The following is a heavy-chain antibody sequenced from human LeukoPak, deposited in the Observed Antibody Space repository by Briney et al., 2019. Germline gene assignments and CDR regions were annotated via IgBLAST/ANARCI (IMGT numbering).Heavy chain of an antibody. D-gene: IGHD6-6*01. V-gene: IGHV1-69*05. J-gene: IGHJ4*02. Sequence: GASVKVSCKASGGTFSSYAISWVRQAPGQGLEWMGGIIPIFGTANYAQKFQGRVTMTRDMSTSTVYMELSSLRSEDTAVYYCATIEYSSSSGEDYWGQGTLVTVSS. CDR2: IIPIFGTA. CDR1: GGTFSSYA. CDR3: ATIEYSSSSGEDY.